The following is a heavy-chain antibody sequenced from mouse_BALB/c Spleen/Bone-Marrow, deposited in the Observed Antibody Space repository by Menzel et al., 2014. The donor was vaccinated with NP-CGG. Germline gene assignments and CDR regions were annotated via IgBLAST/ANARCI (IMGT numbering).Heavy chain of an antibody. CDR2: ISYSGST. Sequence: EVNVVESGPSLVKPSQTLSLTCSVTGDSITSGYWNWIRKFPGNKLEYMGYISYSGSTYYNPSLKSRISITRDTSKNQYYLQLNSVTTEDTATYYCARSPWDGLAYWGQGTLVTVSA. CDR3: ARSPWDGLAY. J-gene: IGHJ3*01. V-gene: IGHV3-8*02. CDR1: GDSITSGY. D-gene: IGHD4-1*01.